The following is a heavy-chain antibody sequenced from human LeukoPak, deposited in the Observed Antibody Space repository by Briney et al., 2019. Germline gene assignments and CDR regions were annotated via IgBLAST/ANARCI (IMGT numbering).Heavy chain of an antibody. J-gene: IGHJ3*02. Sequence: PGGSLRLSSAASGFTSSSYAMSWVRHAPGKGLEWVSAISGSGGSTSYADSVKGRFTISRDNSKDTLYLQMNSLRAEDTAVYYCAKDNEYRRFYGGKEAFDIWGQGTMVTVSS. CDR2: ISGSGGST. V-gene: IGHV3-23*01. D-gene: IGHD4-17*01. CDR1: GFTSSSYA. CDR3: AKDNEYRRFYGGKEAFDI.